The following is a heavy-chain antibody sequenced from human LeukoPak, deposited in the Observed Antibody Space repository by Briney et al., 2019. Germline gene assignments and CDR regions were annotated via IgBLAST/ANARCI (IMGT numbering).Heavy chain of an antibody. CDR1: EFTFSTAW. J-gene: IGHJ4*02. Sequence: GGSLRLSCAASEFTFSTAWMSWVRQAPGRGLEWVGRLKSKNDGGTADYAAPAKGRFTISRDDSKNMLYLQMNSLKTDDTAVYYCTTDWSSSSHWGQGTLVTVSS. CDR2: LKSKNDGGTA. D-gene: IGHD6-13*01. V-gene: IGHV3-15*01. CDR3: TTDWSSSSH.